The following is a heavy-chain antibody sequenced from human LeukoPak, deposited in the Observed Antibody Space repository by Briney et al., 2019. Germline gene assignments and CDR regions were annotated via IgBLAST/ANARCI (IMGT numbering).Heavy chain of an antibody. Sequence: SETLSLTCTVSGDSISSRTYYWGWIRQAPGKGPEWIASIDYSGRTFYNPSLRSRVTISVDTSNNDFSLNLTSVTAADTAVYYCATEFYDFLSGESWFDPWGQGALVTVS. V-gene: IGHV4-39*07. CDR3: ATEFYDFLSGESWFDP. J-gene: IGHJ5*02. CDR1: GDSISSRTYY. CDR2: IDYSGRT. D-gene: IGHD3-9*01.